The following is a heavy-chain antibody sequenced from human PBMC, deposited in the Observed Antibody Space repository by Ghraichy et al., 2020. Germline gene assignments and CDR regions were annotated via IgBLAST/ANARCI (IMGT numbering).Heavy chain of an antibody. CDR3: ARALVRGEIAVAELVI. CDR2: ISSSTRTI. V-gene: IGHV3-48*02. J-gene: IGHJ3*02. Sequence: GGSLRLSCAASGFTFSGYSMNWVRQAPGKGLEWVSYISSSTRTIYYADSVRGRFTISRDNAKNSLYLQMNSLRDEDTAVYYCARALVRGEIAVAELVIWGQGTMVTVSS. CDR1: GFTFSGYS. D-gene: IGHD6-19*01.